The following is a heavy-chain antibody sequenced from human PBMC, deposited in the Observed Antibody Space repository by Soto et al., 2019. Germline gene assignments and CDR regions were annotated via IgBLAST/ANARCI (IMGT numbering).Heavy chain of an antibody. CDR2: ISASGGNT. J-gene: IGHJ4*02. D-gene: IGHD3-10*01. V-gene: IGHV3-23*01. Sequence: GGSLRLSCAASAFTFGSYAMSWVRQAPGKGLEWVSSISASGGNTYYADSVKGRFTISRGNSKNTLYLQMNSLRAEDTAVYYCTKSGSHSYFDYWGQGTLVTVSS. CDR1: AFTFGSYA. CDR3: TKSGSHSYFDY.